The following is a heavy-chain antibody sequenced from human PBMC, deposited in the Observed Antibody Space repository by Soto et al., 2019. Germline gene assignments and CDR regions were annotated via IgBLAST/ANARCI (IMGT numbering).Heavy chain of an antibody. D-gene: IGHD6-13*01. V-gene: IGHV1-69*08. Sequence: QVQLVQSGAEVKKPGSSVKVSCKASGGTFSSYTISWVRQAPGQGLEWMGRIIPILGIANYAQKFQGRVTITADKSTSTAYMELSSLRSEDTAVYYCARDRGPGQQLSVYGMDVWGQGTTVTVSS. CDR2: IIPILGIA. J-gene: IGHJ6*02. CDR1: GGTFSSYT. CDR3: ARDRGPGQQLSVYGMDV.